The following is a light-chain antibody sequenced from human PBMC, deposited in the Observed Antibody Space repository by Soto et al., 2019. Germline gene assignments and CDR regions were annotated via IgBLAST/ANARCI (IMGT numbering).Light chain of an antibody. CDR1: QNLGTLY. Sequence: VLSQSPGTLSLSPGERGTLSCRASQNLGTLYLAWFQQKSGQAPRLLIYSASRRATGIPDRFTGSGSGTDFTLTINRVEPEDFAVYFCQQYAGSPRTFGQGTKVDIK. J-gene: IGKJ1*01. V-gene: IGKV3-20*01. CDR3: QQYAGSPRT. CDR2: SAS.